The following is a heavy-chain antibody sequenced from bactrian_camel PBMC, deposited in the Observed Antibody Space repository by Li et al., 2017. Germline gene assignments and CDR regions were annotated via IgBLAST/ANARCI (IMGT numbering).Heavy chain of an antibody. CDR3: AATRGWAMAAFCWAPEGSYGY. CDR2: IYTGGGGL. V-gene: IGHV3S54*01. CDR1: GTGYGVYC. D-gene: IGHD5*01. J-gene: IGHJ6*01. Sequence: HVQLVESGGGSVQTGGSLRLSCAASGTGYGVYCLGWFRQAPGKEREQVATIYTGGGGLNYADSVKGRFTISQDNARKTTYLQMDNLKPEDTAMYYCAATRGWAMAAFCWAPEGSYGYWGQGTQVTVS.